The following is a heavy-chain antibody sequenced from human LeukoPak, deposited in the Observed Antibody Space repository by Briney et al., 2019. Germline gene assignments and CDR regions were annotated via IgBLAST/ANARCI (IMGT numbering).Heavy chain of an antibody. CDR2: IYYSGSS. J-gene: IGHJ4*02. V-gene: IGHV4-59*01. Sequence: PSETLSLTRTVSGGSISSYYWSWIRQPPGKGLEWIGYIYYSGSSNYNPSLKSRVTISVDTSKNQFSLKLSSVTAADTAVYYCARGYDFWSDYYFDYWGQGTLVTVSS. CDR1: GGSISSYY. D-gene: IGHD3-3*01. CDR3: ARGYDFWSDYYFDY.